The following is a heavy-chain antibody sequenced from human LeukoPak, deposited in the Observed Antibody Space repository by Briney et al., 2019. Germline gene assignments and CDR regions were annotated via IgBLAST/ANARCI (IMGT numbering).Heavy chain of an antibody. Sequence: PSETLSLTCAVYGGSFSGYYWSWIRQPPGKGLEWIGEINHSGSTYYNPSLKSRVTISVDRSKNQFSLKLSSVTAADTAVYYCAAPGSSSLFDYWGQGTLVTVSS. J-gene: IGHJ4*02. V-gene: IGHV4-34*01. CDR1: GGSFSGYY. D-gene: IGHD6-13*01. CDR2: INHSGST. CDR3: AAPGSSSLFDY.